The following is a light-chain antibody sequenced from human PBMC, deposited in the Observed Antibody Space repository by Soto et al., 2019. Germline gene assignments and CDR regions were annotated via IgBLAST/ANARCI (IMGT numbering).Light chain of an antibody. CDR3: QQYNSYSLT. CDR1: QSISSW. V-gene: IGKV1-5*03. J-gene: IGKJ4*01. Sequence: DIQMTQSPSTLSASVGDRVTITCRASQSISSWLAWYQQKPGKAPKLLTYNASSLESGVPSRFSGSGSGTEFTLTISGLQPDDFATYYCQQYNSYSLTFGGGTKGESK. CDR2: NAS.